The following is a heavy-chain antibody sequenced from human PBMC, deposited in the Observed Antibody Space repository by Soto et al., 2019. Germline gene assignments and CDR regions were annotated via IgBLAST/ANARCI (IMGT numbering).Heavy chain of an antibody. J-gene: IGHJ3*02. D-gene: IGHD3-10*01. V-gene: IGHV3-23*01. CDR2: ISGSGGST. CDR3: AKDGGYYGSGSYYSGGWAFDI. CDR1: GFTFSSYA. Sequence: PGGSLRLSCAASGFTFSSYAMSWVRQAPGKGLEWVSAISGSGGSTYYADSVKGRFTSSRDNSKNTLYLQMNSLRAEDTAVYYCAKDGGYYGSGSYYSGGWAFDIWGQGTMVTVSS.